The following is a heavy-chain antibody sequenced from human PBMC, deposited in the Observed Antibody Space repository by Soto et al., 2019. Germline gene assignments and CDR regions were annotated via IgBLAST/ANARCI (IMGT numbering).Heavy chain of an antibody. CDR2: IYYSGST. CDR3: ASLWGTGYYYYYMDV. D-gene: IGHD3-16*01. V-gene: IGHV4-31*03. Sequence: QVQLQESGPGLVKPSQTLSLTCTVSGGSISSGGYYWSWIRQHPGKGLEWIGYIYYSGSTYYNPSLRIRVTIAVDTSKDQFSLKLSSVTAADTALYYCASLWGTGYYYYYMDVWGKGTTVTVSS. CDR1: GGSISSGGYY. J-gene: IGHJ6*03.